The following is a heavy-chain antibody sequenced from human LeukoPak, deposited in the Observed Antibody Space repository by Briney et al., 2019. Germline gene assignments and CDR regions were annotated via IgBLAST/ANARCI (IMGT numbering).Heavy chain of an antibody. D-gene: IGHD1/OR15-1a*01. Sequence: SETLSLTCTVSGGAISTYYWSWIRQPPGKGLEWIGYIYYSGSTNYNPSLKSRVTMAVDTSKNQFSLKLSSVTAADTAVYYCARDVTNYYDYWGQGTLVTVSS. CDR2: IYYSGST. V-gene: IGHV4-59*01. CDR1: GGAISTYY. J-gene: IGHJ4*02. CDR3: ARDVTNYYDY.